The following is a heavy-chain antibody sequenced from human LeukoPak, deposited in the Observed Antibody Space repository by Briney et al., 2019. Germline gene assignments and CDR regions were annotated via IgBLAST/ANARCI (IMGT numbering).Heavy chain of an antibody. J-gene: IGHJ4*02. CDR3: ARGSEWASGVSDY. V-gene: IGHV3-21*01. D-gene: IGHD3-3*01. CDR2: ISSSSSYI. Sequence: GGSLRLSCAASGFTFSSYSMNWVRQAPGKGLEWVSSISSSSSYIYYADSVKGRFTISRDNAKNSLYLQMNSLRAEDTAVYYCARGSEWASGVSDYWGQGTLVTVSS. CDR1: GFTFSSYS.